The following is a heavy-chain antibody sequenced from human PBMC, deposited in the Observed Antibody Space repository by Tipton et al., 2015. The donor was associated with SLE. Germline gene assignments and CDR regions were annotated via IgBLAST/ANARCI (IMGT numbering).Heavy chain of an antibody. CDR2: IYYSGST. CDR1: GGSISSYY. V-gene: IGHV4-59*12. CDR3: ARVQGIWGSYRYVFDY. J-gene: IGHJ4*02. D-gene: IGHD3-16*02. Sequence: TLSLTCTVSGGSISSYYWSWIRQPPGKGLEWIGYIYYSGSTNYNPSLKSRVTISVDTSKNQFSLKLSSVTAADTAVYYCARVQGIWGSYRYVFDYWGQGTLVTVSS.